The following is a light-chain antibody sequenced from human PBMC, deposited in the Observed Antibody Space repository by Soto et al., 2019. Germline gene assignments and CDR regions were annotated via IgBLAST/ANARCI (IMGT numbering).Light chain of an antibody. J-gene: IGKJ5*01. Sequence: DIQMTQSPSSLFASVGDRVTITCQATQDINIYLNWYQQKPGKAPNLLIYDASNLEIGVPSRFSGSGSGTHFTFTISSLQTEDIGTYYCQQYDILPITFSRGTRLEIK. CDR2: DAS. CDR3: QQYDILPIT. V-gene: IGKV1-33*01. CDR1: QDINIY.